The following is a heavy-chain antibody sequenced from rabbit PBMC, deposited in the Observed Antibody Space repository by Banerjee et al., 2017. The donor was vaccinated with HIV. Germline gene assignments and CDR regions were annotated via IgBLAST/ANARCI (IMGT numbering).Heavy chain of an antibody. CDR2: IYAGSSGST. Sequence: QSLEESGGGLVQPEGSLALTCKASGFTISSSYYMCWIRQAPGKGLEWIACIYAGSSGSTYYASWAKGRFTISKTSSTTVTLQMTSLTAADTATYFCARGSYDDYGDTVDAFDPWGQGTLVTDS. CDR3: ARGSYDDYGDTVDAFDP. J-gene: IGHJ2*01. V-gene: IGHV1S40*01. CDR1: GFTISSSYY. D-gene: IGHD2-1*01.